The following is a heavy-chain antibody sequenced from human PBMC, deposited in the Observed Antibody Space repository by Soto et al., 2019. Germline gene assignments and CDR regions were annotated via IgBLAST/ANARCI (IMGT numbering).Heavy chain of an antibody. CDR3: AKAATITSLYNFDF. D-gene: IGHD4-4*01. Sequence: PGGSLRLSCAASGFTFSSFGMNWVRQAPGKGLEWVSLISDSGGSTYHADSMKGRFTISRDNSKNTLYLQMNSLRAEDTAVYYCAKAATITSLYNFDFWGQGTLVTVSS. CDR2: ISDSGGST. V-gene: IGHV3-23*01. J-gene: IGHJ4*02. CDR1: GFTFSSFG.